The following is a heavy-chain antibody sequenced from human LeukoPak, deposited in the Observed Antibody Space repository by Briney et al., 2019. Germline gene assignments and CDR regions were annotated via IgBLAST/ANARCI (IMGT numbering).Heavy chain of an antibody. CDR2: IYHSGST. Sequence: PSETLSLTCAVSGGSISSGGYSWSWIRQPPGKGLEWIGYIYHSGSTYYNPSLKSRVTISVDRSKNQFSLKLSSVTAADTAVYYCASDRSVGAARPRGFDPWGQGTLVTVSS. V-gene: IGHV4-30-2*01. CDR1: GGSISSGGYS. CDR3: ASDRSVGAARPRGFDP. J-gene: IGHJ5*02. D-gene: IGHD6-6*01.